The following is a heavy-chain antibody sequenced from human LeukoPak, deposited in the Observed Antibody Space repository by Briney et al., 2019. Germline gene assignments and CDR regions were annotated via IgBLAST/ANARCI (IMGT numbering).Heavy chain of an antibody. V-gene: IGHV3-7*01. CDR1: GFTFSSYG. CDR2: MNIDVSEK. J-gene: IGHJ4*02. CDR3: ARDPVEWELLLDY. D-gene: IGHD1-26*01. Sequence: PGGSLRLSCAASGFTFSSYGMHWVRQAPGKRLEWVANMNIDVSEKYYADSAKGRFTISRDNARNSVYLQMNSLRVEDTAVYYCARDPVEWELLLDYWGQGTLVTVSS.